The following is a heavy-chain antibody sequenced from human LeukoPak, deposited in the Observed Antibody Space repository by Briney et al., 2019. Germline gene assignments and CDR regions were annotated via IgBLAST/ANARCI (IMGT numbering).Heavy chain of an antibody. D-gene: IGHD2-2*01. CDR2: ISAYNGNT. CDR1: GYTFTSYG. V-gene: IGHV1-18*01. Sequence: ASVKVSCKASGYTFTSYGISWVRQAPGQGLEWMGWISAYNGNTNYAQKLQGRVTMTTDTSTSTAYMGLRSLRSDDTAVYYCAREVVPAAMDAFDIWGQGTMVTVSS. J-gene: IGHJ3*02. CDR3: AREVVPAAMDAFDI.